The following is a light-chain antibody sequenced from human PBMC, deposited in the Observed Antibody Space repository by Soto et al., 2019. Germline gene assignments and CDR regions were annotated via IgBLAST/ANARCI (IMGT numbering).Light chain of an antibody. V-gene: IGKV3-20*01. J-gene: IGKJ2*03. CDR2: GAS. Sequence: EIVLTQSPGTLSVSPGERGTLSCRASQTVSSTSLAWYQQKPGQAPRLVMHGASTRASGIPDRFSGSGSGTDFTLTISRVEPEDFAVYYCQQYGGSPMYSLGQGTRLEIK. CDR1: QTVSSTS. CDR3: QQYGGSPMYS.